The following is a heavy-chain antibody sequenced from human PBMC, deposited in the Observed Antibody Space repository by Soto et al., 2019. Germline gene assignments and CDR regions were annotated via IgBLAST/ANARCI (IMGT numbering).Heavy chain of an antibody. D-gene: IGHD6-19*01. CDR1: GFTFSSYS. CDR3: ARIIAVAGYYYYYYGMDV. J-gene: IGHJ6*02. CDR2: ISSSSTI. Sequence: GGSLRLSCAASGFTFSSYSMNWVRQAPGKGLEWVSYISSSSTIYYADSVKGRFTISRDNAKNSLYLQMNSLRDEDTAVYYCARIIAVAGYYYYYYGMDVWSQGTTVTVSS. V-gene: IGHV3-48*02.